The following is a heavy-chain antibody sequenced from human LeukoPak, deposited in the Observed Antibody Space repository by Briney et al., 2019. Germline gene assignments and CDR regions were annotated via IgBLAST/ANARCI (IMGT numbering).Heavy chain of an antibody. D-gene: IGHD6-19*01. CDR2: ISSSGSTI. Sequence: GGSLRLSCAASGFTFSSYEMNWVRQAPGKGLEWVSYISSSGSTIYYADSVKGRFTISRDNAKNSLYLQMNSLRAEVTAVYYCARDLVGQWLADYWGQGTLVTVSS. J-gene: IGHJ4*02. CDR3: ARDLVGQWLADY. V-gene: IGHV3-48*03. CDR1: GFTFSSYE.